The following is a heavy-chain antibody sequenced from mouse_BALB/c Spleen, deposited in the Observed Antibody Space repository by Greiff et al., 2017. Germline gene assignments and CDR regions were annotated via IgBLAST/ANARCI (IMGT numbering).Heavy chain of an antibody. J-gene: IGHJ2*01. D-gene: IGHD2-1*01. Sequence: LVKTGASVKISCKASGYSFTGYYMHWVKQSHGKSLEWIGYISCYNGATSYNQKFKGKATFTVDTSSSTAYMQFNSLTSEDSAVYYCARKRDGNYLYYFDYWGQGTTLTVSS. CDR3: ARKRDGNYLYYFDY. CDR1: GYSFTGYY. CDR2: ISCYNGAT. V-gene: IGHV1S34*01.